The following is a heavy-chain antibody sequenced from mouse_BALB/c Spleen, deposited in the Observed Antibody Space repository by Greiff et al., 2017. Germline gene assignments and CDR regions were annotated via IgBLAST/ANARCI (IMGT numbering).Heavy chain of an antibody. Sequence: EVQRVESGGGLVQPGGSRKLSCAASGFTFSSFGMHWVRQAPEKGLEWVAYISSGSSTIYYADTVKGRFTISRDNPKNTLFLQMTSLRSEDTAMYYCARSLGRGAMDYWGQGTSVTVSS. D-gene: IGHD4-1*01. J-gene: IGHJ4*01. V-gene: IGHV5-17*02. CDR1: GFTFSSFG. CDR2: ISSGSSTI. CDR3: ARSLGRGAMDY.